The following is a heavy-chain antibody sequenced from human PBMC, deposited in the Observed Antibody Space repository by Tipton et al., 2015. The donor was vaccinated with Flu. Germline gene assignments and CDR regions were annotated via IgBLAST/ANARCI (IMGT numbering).Heavy chain of an antibody. CDR3: SRDQTALASAPASFYYYGMEI. J-gene: IGHJ6*02. V-gene: IGHV4-61*02. CDR2: FYTSGIP. CDR1: GVSISDDTYS. D-gene: IGHD2-21*02. Sequence: TLSLTCTVSGVSISDDTYSWSWLRQPAGKGLEWIGRFYTSGIPIYNPSLKSRATISADTSRNQFSLNLRSVTAADTAVYYCSRDQTALASAPASFYYYGMEIWGQGTSVIVSS.